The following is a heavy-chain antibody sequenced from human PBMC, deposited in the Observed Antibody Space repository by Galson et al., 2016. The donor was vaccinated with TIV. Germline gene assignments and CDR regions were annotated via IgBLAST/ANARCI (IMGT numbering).Heavy chain of an antibody. D-gene: IGHD4-17*01. Sequence: SLRLSCAVSGFTVNAYHMSWVRQAPGKGLEWVSVIYSGGDTYYSDSVKGRFTISRDNSKNTVDLQMNSLRVEDTAVYYCARKDSSVHGDLRGAFDVWGQGTKVIVSS. CDR1: GFTVNAYH. CDR2: IYSGGDT. CDR3: ARKDSSVHGDLRGAFDV. J-gene: IGHJ3*01. V-gene: IGHV3-53*01.